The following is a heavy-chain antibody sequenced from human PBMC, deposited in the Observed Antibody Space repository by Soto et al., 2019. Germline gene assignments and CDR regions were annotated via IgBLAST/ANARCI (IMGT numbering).Heavy chain of an antibody. CDR3: AREGDYYYMDV. J-gene: IGHJ6*03. CDR1: GGSISSYY. Sequence: QVQLQESGPGLVKPSETLSLTCTVSGGSISSYYWSWIRQPPGKGLEWIGYIYYSGSTNYNPSLKSRLTISVDTSKNQFSLKLSSVTAADTAVYYCAREGDYYYMDVWGKGTTVTVSS. V-gene: IGHV4-59*01. CDR2: IYYSGST.